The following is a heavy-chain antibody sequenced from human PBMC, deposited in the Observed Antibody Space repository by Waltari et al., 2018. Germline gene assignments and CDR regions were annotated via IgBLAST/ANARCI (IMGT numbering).Heavy chain of an antibody. Sequence: QVQLVQSGAEVKKPGASVKVSCKASGYTFTSYAMHWVRQAPGQRLEWMGWINAGNGNTKYSQKFQGRVTITRDTSASTAYMELSSLRSEDTAVYYSAREGRGSYPFDYWGQGTLVTVSS. V-gene: IGHV1-3*01. CDR1: GYTFTSYA. CDR2: INAGNGNT. J-gene: IGHJ4*02. CDR3: AREGRGSYPFDY. D-gene: IGHD1-26*01.